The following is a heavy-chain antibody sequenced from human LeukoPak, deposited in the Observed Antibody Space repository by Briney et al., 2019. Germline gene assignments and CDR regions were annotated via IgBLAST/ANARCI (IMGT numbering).Heavy chain of an antibody. CDR2: MNPNSGNT. V-gene: IGHV1-8*02. D-gene: IGHD1-14*01. CDR1: GYTFSSSD. J-gene: IGHJ5*02. Sequence: ASVKVSCKASGYTFSSSDINWVRQAAGQGLEWIGWMNPNSGNTGYAPKFQGRVTMTRDTSISTAYMELSSLTSEDTAVYFCASYAGSSGRGVDPWGQGTLVTVSS. CDR3: ASYAGSSGRGVDP.